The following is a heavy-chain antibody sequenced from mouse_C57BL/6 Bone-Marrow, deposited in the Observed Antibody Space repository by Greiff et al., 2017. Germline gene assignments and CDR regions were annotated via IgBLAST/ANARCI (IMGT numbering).Heavy chain of an antibody. J-gene: IGHJ4*01. CDR2: IHPSDSDT. CDR3: ARSGSLYYGMDY. CDR1: GYTFTSYW. D-gene: IGHD1-1*01. V-gene: IGHV1-74*01. Sequence: QVQLKQPGAELVKPGASVKVSCKASGYTFTSYWMHWVKQRPGQGLEWIGRIHPSDSDTNYNQKVKGKATLTADKSSSTAYMQLSSLTSEDSAVYVCARSGSLYYGMDYWGQGASVTASS.